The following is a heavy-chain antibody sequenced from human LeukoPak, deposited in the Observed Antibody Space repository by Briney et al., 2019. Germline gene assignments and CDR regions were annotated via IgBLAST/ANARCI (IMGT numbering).Heavy chain of an antibody. V-gene: IGHV3-53*01. CDR1: GFTVSSKY. CDR3: ARAPFYGDFFFDY. D-gene: IGHD4-17*01. CDR2: IYSGGST. Sequence: PGVSLRLSCAASGFTVSSKYMSWVRQAPGKGLEWVAVIYSGGSTYYADSVKGRFTISRDNSKNTLYLQMNSLRAEDTAVYYCARAPFYGDFFFDYWGQGTLVTVSS. J-gene: IGHJ4*02.